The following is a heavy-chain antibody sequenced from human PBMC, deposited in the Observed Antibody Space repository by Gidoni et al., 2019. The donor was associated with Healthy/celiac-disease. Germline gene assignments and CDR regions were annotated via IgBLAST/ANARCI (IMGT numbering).Heavy chain of an antibody. CDR3: ARGIAADRYGGFDP. V-gene: IGHV4-34*01. D-gene: IGHD6-13*01. Sequence: QVQLQQWGAGLLKPSETLSLTCAVYGGSFSGYYWSWIRQPPGKGLEWIGEINHSGSTNYNPSLKSRVTISVDTSKNQFSLKLSSVTAADTAVYYCARGIAADRYGGFDPWGQGTLVTVSS. CDR2: INHSGST. CDR1: GGSFSGYY. J-gene: IGHJ5*02.